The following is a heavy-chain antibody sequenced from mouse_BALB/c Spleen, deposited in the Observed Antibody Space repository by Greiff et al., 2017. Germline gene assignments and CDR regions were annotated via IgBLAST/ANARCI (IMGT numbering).Heavy chain of an antibody. CDR1: GFTFSSYA. D-gene: IGHD1-1*01. V-gene: IGHV5-6-5*01. J-gene: IGHJ3*01. CDR3: AREGLGSTPFAY. Sequence: EVQRVESGGGLVKPGGSLKLSCAASGFTFSSYAMSWVRQTPEKRLEWVASISSGGSTYYPDSVKGRFTISRDNARNILYLQMSSLRSEDTAMYYCAREGLGSTPFAYWGQGTLVTVSA. CDR2: ISSGGST.